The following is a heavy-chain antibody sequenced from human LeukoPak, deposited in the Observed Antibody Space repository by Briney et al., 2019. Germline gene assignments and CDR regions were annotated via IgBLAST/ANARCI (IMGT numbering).Heavy chain of an antibody. CDR3: ANTFGGNSHRSDY. D-gene: IGHD4-23*01. CDR2: IKTKTDGGTT. CDR1: GFTFSSAW. V-gene: IGHV3-15*01. J-gene: IGHJ4*02. Sequence: GGSLRLSCAASGFTFSSAWMSWVRQAPGQGLEWLGRIKTKTDGGTTDYAAPVKGRFTISRDDSKDTLYLQMNSLKRDDTAVYYCANTFGGNSHRSDYWGQGTLVTVSS.